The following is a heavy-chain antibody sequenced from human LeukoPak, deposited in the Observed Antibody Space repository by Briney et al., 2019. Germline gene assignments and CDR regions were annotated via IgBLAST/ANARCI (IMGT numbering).Heavy chain of an antibody. V-gene: IGHV1-18*01. CDR1: GYTFTTYA. J-gene: IGHJ4*02. CDR3: ARGASSYYDSSDYFDY. Sequence: ASVKVPCKASGYTFTTYAMNWVRQAPGQGLEWMGWISVYNGNTNYAQKLQGRVTMTTDTSTSTAYMELRSLRSDDTAVYYCARGASSYYDSSDYFDYWGQGTLVTVSS. D-gene: IGHD3-22*01. CDR2: ISVYNGNT.